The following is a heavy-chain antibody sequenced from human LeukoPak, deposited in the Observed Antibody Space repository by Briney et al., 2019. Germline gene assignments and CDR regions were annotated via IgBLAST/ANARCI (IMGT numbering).Heavy chain of an antibody. D-gene: IGHD4-17*01. J-gene: IGHJ4*02. V-gene: IGHV3-30*18. CDR3: ANLYGDYPDY. Sequence: GRSLRLSCAASGFTFSGYGMHWVRRAPGKGLQWVAVISYDGSNKYYADSVKGRFTISRDNSKNTLYLQMNSLRAEDTAVYYCANLYGDYPDYWGQGTLVTVSS. CDR2: ISYDGSNK. CDR1: GFTFSGYG.